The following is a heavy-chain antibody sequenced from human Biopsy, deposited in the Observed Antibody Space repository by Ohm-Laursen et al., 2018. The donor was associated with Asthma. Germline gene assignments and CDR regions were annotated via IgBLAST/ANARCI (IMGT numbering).Heavy chain of an antibody. Sequence: TLSLTCAVSGDSIDSGDYSWTWIRQSPGVGLEWIGYIYRNGNTYYNPTLKNRVTISIDRSKNQFSLRLRSVTAADTVVYYCARAVSSSSYWYFDLWGRGDLVTVSS. CDR3: ARAVSSSSYWYFDL. D-gene: IGHD6-6*01. V-gene: IGHV4-30-2*06. CDR1: GDSIDSGDYS. J-gene: IGHJ2*01. CDR2: IYRNGNT.